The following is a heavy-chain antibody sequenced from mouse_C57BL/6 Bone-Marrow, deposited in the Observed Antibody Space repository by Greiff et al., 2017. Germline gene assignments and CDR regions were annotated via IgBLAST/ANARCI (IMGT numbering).Heavy chain of an antibody. D-gene: IGHD1-1*01. V-gene: IGHV1-78*01. Sequence: VQLQQSDAELVKPGASVKISCTVSGYTFTDHTIHWMQQSPEQGLEWIGYIYPRDGSTKYNEKFKGKATLTADKSSSTAYMQLNSLTSEDSAVYFCARMGYYYGISFAYWGQGTLVTVSA. CDR3: ARMGYYYGISFAY. CDR2: IYPRDGST. J-gene: IGHJ3*01. CDR1: GYTFTDHT.